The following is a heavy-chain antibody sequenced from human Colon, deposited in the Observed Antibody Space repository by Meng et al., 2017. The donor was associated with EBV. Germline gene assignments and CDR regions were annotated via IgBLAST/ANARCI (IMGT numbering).Heavy chain of an antibody. D-gene: IGHD3-16*01. V-gene: IGHV4-39*07. CDR1: DSHHNYCFL. CDR2: IFYSGNT. Sequence: ESGPGHAKPSGDLVPHLRCLCDSHHNYCFLLGLNRQSPGKGLEWIGSIFYSGNTYFNPSLKTRVTISVDTSKNQFSLKLSSVTAADTAIYYCARERGGVTRDFDSWGQGALVTVSS. CDR3: ARERGGVTRDFDS. J-gene: IGHJ4*02.